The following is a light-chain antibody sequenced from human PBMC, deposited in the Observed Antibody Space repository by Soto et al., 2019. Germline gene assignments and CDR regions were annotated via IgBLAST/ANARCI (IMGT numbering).Light chain of an antibody. Sequence: DIVMTQSPDSLAVSLGERATIYCKSSQSVFFNSNNKNYLAWYQQKPGQPPKLLINRASTRESGVPDRFSGSGSGTDDKRTVSSLRDEDVAVYYCQQYYNIPPTFGQGIKVEI. CDR3: QQYYNIPPT. V-gene: IGKV4-1*01. CDR1: QSVFFNSNNKNY. CDR2: RAS. J-gene: IGKJ1*01.